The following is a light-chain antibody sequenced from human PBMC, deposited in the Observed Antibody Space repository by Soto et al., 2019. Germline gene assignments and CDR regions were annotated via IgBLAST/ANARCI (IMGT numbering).Light chain of an antibody. V-gene: IGLV1-40*01. Sequence: QSALTQPPSVSGAPGQRVTISCTGSSSNIGAGYDLHWYQQLPGTAPKFLIYGNSNRPSGVPDRFSGSKSGTSASLAITGLQAEDEADYYCQSYDSSLSGSFVFGTGTKVTVL. J-gene: IGLJ1*01. CDR2: GNS. CDR3: QSYDSSLSGSFV. CDR1: SSNIGAGYD.